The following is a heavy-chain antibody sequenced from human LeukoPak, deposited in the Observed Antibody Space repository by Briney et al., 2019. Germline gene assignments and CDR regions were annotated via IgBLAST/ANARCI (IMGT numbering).Heavy chain of an antibody. D-gene: IGHD3-22*01. CDR2: ISSSSSYI. CDR3: AREPKTYYYDSSGYYALDY. CDR1: GFTFSSYS. Sequence: GGSLRLPCAASGFTFSSYSMNWVRQAPGKGLEWVSSISSSSSYIYYADSVKGRFTISRDNAKNSLYLQMNSLRAEDTAVYYCAREPKTYYYDSSGYYALDYWGQGTLVTVSS. J-gene: IGHJ4*02. V-gene: IGHV3-21*01.